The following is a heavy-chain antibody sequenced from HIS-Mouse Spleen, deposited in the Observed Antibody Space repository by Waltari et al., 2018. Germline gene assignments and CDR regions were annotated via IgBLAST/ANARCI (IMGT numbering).Heavy chain of an antibody. CDR3: AREKGYYGSGSYYYYYYGMDV. CDR2: IYYSGST. Sequence: QVQLQESGPGLVKPSQTLSLTCTFSGGSISSGGYSWSWIRQDPGKGLEWIGYIYYSGSTYYNPSLKSRVTISVDTSKNQFSLKLSSVTAADTAVYYCAREKGYYGSGSYYYYYYGMDVWGQGTTVTVSS. CDR1: GGSISSGGYS. J-gene: IGHJ6*02. D-gene: IGHD3-10*01. V-gene: IGHV4-31*03.